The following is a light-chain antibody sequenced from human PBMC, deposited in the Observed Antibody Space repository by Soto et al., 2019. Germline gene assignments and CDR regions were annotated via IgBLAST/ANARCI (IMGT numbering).Light chain of an antibody. Sequence: DIVMTQSPSTLSASVGDRVTITCRDSQSIRSWLAWYQPKPGKAPKLLIYKASSLESGDPSRFSGSGSGTEFTLTISSLQPDDFATYCEKQYNSCCSVGQGTKVEL. CDR2: KAS. CDR1: QSIRSW. V-gene: IGKV1-5*03. CDR3: KQYNSCCS. J-gene: IGKJ1*01.